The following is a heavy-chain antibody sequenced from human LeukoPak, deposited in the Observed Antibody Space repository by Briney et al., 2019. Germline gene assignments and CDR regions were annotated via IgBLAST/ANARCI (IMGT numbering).Heavy chain of an antibody. CDR1: GFTFSSYA. CDR3: AKSARITIFGVVIEIDC. D-gene: IGHD3-3*01. V-gene: IGHV3-23*01. CDR2: VSGSGGST. J-gene: IGHJ4*02. Sequence: GGSLRVSCAASGFTFSSYAMRWVRQAPGKGLEWVSAVSGSGGSTYYADSVKGRFTISRDNSKNTLYLQMNSLRAEDTAVYYCAKSARITIFGVVIEIDCWGQGTLVTVSS.